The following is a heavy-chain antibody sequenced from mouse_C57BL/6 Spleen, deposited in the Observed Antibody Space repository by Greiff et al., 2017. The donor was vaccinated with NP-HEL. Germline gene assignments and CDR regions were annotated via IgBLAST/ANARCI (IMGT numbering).Heavy chain of an antibody. D-gene: IGHD2-2*01. CDR2: IDPSDSYT. CDR1: GYTFTSYW. V-gene: IGHV1-69*01. Sequence: QVQLQQPGAELVMPGASVKLSCKASGYTFTSYWMHWVKQRPGQGLEWIGEIDPSDSYTNYNQKFKGKSTLTVDKSSSTAYMQLSSLTSEDSAVYYCARSGGGYDGDDFGYWGQGTTLTVSS. CDR3: ARSGGGYDGDDFGY. J-gene: IGHJ2*01.